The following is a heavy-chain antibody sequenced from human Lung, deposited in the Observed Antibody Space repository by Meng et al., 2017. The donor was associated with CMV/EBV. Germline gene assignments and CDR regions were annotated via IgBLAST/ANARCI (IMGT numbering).Heavy chain of an antibody. J-gene: IGHJ2*01. Sequence: GGSXRLSCAASGFTFSRSAIHWIRQAPGKGLEWVAVISSDGDDKYYADSVKGRFTISRDNSKNRLYLQMNSLRVEDTAIYYCARDDTDAWGRGTRVTVSS. V-gene: IGHV3-30-3*01. CDR2: ISSDGDDK. CDR3: ARDDTDA. CDR1: GFTFSRSA.